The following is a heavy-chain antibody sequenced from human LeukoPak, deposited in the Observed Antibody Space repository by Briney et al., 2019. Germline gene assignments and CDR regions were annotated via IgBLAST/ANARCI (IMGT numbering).Heavy chain of an antibody. CDR2: INHSGST. Sequence: SETLSLTCAVYGGSFSGYYWSWIRQPPGKGLEWIGEINHSGSTNYNPSLKSRVTISVDTSKNQFSLKLNSVTAADTAVYYCARDRGSYSGYATGDYFDYWGQGTLVTVSS. CDR3: ARDRGSYSGYATGDYFDY. D-gene: IGHD5-12*01. V-gene: IGHV4-34*01. J-gene: IGHJ4*02. CDR1: GGSFSGYY.